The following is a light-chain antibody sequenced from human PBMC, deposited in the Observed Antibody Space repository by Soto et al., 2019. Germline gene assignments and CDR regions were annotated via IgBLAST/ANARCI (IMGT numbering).Light chain of an antibody. CDR3: CSCAGSNNYAL. CDR2: ETY. V-gene: IGLV2-8*01. Sequence: QSALTPPPSASASPGQSVTISCAGTSSDVGSQNRSTSYPQHPRKAPQPTIYETYEPPSGAPDRLSGSQSGNSASLTASGLQAEDEADYACCSCAGSNNYALFGTGTKV. J-gene: IGLJ1*01. CDR1: SSDVGSQNR.